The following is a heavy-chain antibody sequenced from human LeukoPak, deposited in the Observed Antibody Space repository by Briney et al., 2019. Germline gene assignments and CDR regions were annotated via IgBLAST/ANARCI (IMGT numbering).Heavy chain of an antibody. Sequence: PPETLSLTCSVSGGSFSGYLWSWIRQPPGKGLEWIGYISHSGDTNYAPSLNSRVTISLDTSKNQFSLTLSSVSAADTAVYYCARSHGLYWGQGTLVTVSS. J-gene: IGHJ4*02. CDR1: GGSFSGYL. CDR3: ARSHGLY. CDR2: ISHSGDT. V-gene: IGHV4-59*01.